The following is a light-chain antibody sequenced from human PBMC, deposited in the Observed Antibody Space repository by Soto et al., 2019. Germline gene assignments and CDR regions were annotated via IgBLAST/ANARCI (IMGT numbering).Light chain of an antibody. CDR3: QQYGGSPQT. J-gene: IGKJ1*01. CDR1: QSVSKY. Sequence: EIVLTQSPGTLALSPGEGATLSCRASQSVSKYLAWYQQKPGQAPRLLIYGASSRATGIPDSFSGSGSGTNFIFTIRRLEPENFAVYYCQQYGGSPQTFGQGTKVDIK. V-gene: IGKV3-20*01. CDR2: GAS.